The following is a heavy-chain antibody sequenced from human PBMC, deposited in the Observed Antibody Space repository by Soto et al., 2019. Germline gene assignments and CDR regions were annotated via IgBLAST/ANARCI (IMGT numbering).Heavy chain of an antibody. D-gene: IGHD2-2*01. CDR2: INPNSGGT. CDR1: GYTFTGYY. CDR3: AREGQGYCSSTRCSSHAFDI. Sequence: ASVKVSCKASGYTFTGYYMHWVRQAPGQGLEWMGWINPNSGGTNYAQKFQGWVTMTRDTSISTAYMELSRLRSDDTAVYYCAREGQGYCSSTRCSSHAFDIWGQGTMVTVSS. J-gene: IGHJ3*02. V-gene: IGHV1-2*04.